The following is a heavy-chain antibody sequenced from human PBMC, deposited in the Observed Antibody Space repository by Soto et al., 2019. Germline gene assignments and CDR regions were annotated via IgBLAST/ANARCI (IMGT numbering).Heavy chain of an antibody. CDR3: ARKMSGWPKFDW. CDR2: INGYSGTT. D-gene: IGHD6-19*01. J-gene: IGHJ4*02. V-gene: IGHV1-18*04. CDR1: GYTFTTYD. Sequence: QVQLVQSAAELKKPGASVNVSCMTSGYTFTTYDITWVRQAPGQGLEWMGWINGYSGTTDYAQKFQGRVTMTTDTSRGIAFMELSRLNFDDTGVYFCARKMSGWPKFDWLGQGTLVTVSS.